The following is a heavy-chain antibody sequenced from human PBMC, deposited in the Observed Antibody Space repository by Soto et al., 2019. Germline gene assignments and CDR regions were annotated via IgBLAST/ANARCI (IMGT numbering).Heavy chain of an antibody. CDR1: GFTFSIFA. D-gene: IGHD7-27*01. Sequence: GGSLRLSCAASGFTFSIFAMSWVRQSPGKGLEWVSTISGSGGSTYYADAVKGRFSISRDNSMGTLYLQMKSLRVEGTAIYYCAKEVSLGSTVDLGYWGQGTPVTVSS. J-gene: IGHJ4*02. CDR2: ISGSGGST. CDR3: AKEVSLGSTVDLGY. V-gene: IGHV3-23*01.